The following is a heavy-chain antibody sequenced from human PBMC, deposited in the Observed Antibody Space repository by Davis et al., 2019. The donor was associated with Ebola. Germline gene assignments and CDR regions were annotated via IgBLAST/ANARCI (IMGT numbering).Heavy chain of an antibody. V-gene: IGHV4-59*08. CDR1: GGSITSYY. Sequence: MPSETLSLTCTVSGGSITSYYWSWIRQPPGKGLEWIGYIYYSGSPNYNPSLKGRVPISADTSKNQFSLKLSSMTAADTAVYYCARQHTSGHMMLFDYWGQGTLVTVSS. D-gene: IGHD6-19*01. CDR3: ARQHTSGHMMLFDY. CDR2: IYYSGSP. J-gene: IGHJ4*02.